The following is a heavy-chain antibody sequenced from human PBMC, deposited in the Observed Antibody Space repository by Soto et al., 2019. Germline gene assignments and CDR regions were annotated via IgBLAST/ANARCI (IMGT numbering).Heavy chain of an antibody. Sequence: SVKVSWKGSGGTFSRYSISWVLQAPGQGLEWTGGIIPSFGTANYAQKFQGRVTITADESTSTAYMELSSLRSEDTAVYYCARDLSGGYSYGLRFDYWGQGTRVTVSS. CDR1: GGTFSRYS. V-gene: IGHV1-69*13. D-gene: IGHD5-18*01. J-gene: IGHJ4*02. CDR2: IIPSFGTA. CDR3: ARDLSGGYSYGLRFDY.